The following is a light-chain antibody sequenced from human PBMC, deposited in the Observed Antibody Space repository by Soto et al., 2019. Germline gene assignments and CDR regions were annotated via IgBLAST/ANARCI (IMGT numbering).Light chain of an antibody. J-gene: IGLJ2*01. CDR1: SYNL. CDR3: SSYAGAVV. V-gene: IGLV2-23*01. CDR2: EGS. Sequence: QSALTQPASVSGSPGPSITISCTSYNLVSWYQHHPGKAPKLIIYEGSNRPSGVADRFLGSKSGNTASLTISALQAEDEADYYCSSYAGAVVFGGGTKLTVL.